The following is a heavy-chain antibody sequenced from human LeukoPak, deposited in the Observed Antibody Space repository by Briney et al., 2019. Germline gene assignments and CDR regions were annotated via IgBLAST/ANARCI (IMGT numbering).Heavy chain of an antibody. CDR2: IKQDESER. Sequence: GGSLRLSCAASGFTFSSYWMSWVRQAPGKGLEWVANIKQDESERSYVDSVKGRFTISRDNAKNTVYVQMNTLRAEDTAVYYCAKRGNYDPISFSFSLESWGQGTLVPVSP. J-gene: IGHJ4*02. V-gene: IGHV3-7*03. CDR3: AKRGNYDPISFSFSLES. D-gene: IGHD3-22*01. CDR1: GFTFSSYW.